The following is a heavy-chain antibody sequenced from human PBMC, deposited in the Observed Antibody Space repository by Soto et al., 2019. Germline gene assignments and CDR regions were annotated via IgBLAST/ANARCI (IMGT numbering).Heavy chain of an antibody. CDR1: GYTFTSYG. CDR2: ISAYNGNT. V-gene: IGHV1-18*01. Sequence: ASVKVSCKASGYTFTSYGISWVRPAPGQGLEWMGWISAYNGNTNYAQKLQGRVTMTTDTSTSTAYMELRSLRSDDTAVYYCARDKTIFGVVDYWGQGTLVTVSS. CDR3: ARDKTIFGVVDY. J-gene: IGHJ4*02. D-gene: IGHD3-3*01.